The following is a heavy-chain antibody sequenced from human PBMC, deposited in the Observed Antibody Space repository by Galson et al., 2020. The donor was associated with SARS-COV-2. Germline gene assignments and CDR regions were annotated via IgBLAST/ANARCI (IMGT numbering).Heavy chain of an antibody. Sequence: GGSLRLSCAASGFTFSRHGMHWVRQAPGKGLEWVAVIWYDGSNKYYADSVKGRFSISRDNSNNTLYLQMNSLRAEDTAVYYCAREGVVVMVTALDHWGQGTLVTVSS. V-gene: IGHV3-33*01. CDR3: AREGVVVMVTALDH. CDR2: IWYDGSNK. CDR1: GFTFSRHG. D-gene: IGHD2-15*01. J-gene: IGHJ4*02.